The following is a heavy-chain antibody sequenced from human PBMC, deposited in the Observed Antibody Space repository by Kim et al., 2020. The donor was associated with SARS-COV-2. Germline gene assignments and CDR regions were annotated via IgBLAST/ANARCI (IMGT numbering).Heavy chain of an antibody. J-gene: IGHJ4*01. Sequence: GGSLRLSCAASGFTFDDYAMHWVRQAPGKGLEWVSGISWNSGSIGYADSVKGRFTISRDNAKNSLYLQMNSLRAEDTALYYCATSRYSYGYSWYYFDYWG. CDR3: ATSRYSYGYSWYYFDY. D-gene: IGHD5-18*01. CDR2: ISWNSGSI. CDR1: GFTFDDYA. V-gene: IGHV3-9*01.